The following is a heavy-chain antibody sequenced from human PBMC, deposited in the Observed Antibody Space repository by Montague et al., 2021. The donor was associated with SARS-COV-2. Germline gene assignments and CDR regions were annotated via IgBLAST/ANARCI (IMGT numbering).Heavy chain of an antibody. CDR1: GGSISSGSYY. CDR2: IYTSGST. J-gene: IGHJ4*02. V-gene: IGHV4-61*02. D-gene: IGHD3-22*01. Sequence: TLSLTCTVSGGSISSGSYYWSWIRQPAGKGPEWIGRIYTSGSTNYNPSLKSRVTISLDTSKNQFSLKLSSVTAADTAVYYCARGRLYYDSSGYYFDYWGQGTLVTVSS. CDR3: ARGRLYYDSSGYYFDY.